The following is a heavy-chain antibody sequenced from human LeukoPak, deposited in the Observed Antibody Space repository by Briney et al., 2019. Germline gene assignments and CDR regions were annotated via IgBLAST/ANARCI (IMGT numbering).Heavy chain of an antibody. CDR1: GYNFRNYG. J-gene: IGHJ5*02. D-gene: IGHD2-2*01. Sequence: GASVKVSCKTSGYNFRNYGINWVRQAPGQGLEWMGWISGVNGNTDYAQNVQGRVTMITDPSTSTAFMELRSLRSDDTAVYYCARTERRGSRNNWFDRWGQGTLVTVSS. V-gene: IGHV1-18*01. CDR3: ARTERRGSRNNWFDR. CDR2: ISGVNGNT.